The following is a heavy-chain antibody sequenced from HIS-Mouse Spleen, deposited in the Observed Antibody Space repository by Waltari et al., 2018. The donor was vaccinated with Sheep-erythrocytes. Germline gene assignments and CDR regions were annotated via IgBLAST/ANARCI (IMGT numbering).Heavy chain of an antibody. V-gene: IGHV3-15*01. CDR1: GFTFSNAW. Sequence: EVQLVESGGGLVKPGGSLRLSCPASGFTFSNAWMSWVRQAPGKGLGGVGGIKSKTDGGTTDYAAPGKGRFTISRDDSKNTLYLKMNSLKTEDTAVYYCTTVFRVADAFDIWGQGTMVTVSS. CDR3: TTVFRVADAFDI. D-gene: IGHD3-3*01. J-gene: IGHJ3*02. CDR2: IKSKTDGGTT.